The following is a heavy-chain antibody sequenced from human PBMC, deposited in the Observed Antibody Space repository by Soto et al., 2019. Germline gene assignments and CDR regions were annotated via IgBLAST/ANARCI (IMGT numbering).Heavy chain of an antibody. V-gene: IGHV3-23*01. J-gene: IGHJ4*02. D-gene: IGHD6-19*01. Sequence: GGSLRLSCAASGFTFSSYAMSWVRQAPGKGLEWVSAISGSGGSTYYADSVKGRFTISRDNSKNTLYLQMNSLRAEDTAVYYYAKPSYFLYSSGWTGWGQGTRVTVS. CDR1: GFTFSSYA. CDR3: AKPSYFLYSSGWTG. CDR2: ISGSGGST.